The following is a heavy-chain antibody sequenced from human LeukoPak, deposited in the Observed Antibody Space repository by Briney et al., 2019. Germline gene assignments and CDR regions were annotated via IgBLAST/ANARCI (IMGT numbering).Heavy chain of an antibody. V-gene: IGHV4-38-2*01. CDR2: IYHIGST. CDR1: GYSISSGFY. D-gene: IGHD2-21*01. CDR3: ARQGPYCGGDCSNYLDF. Sequence: SETLSLTCAVSGYSISSGFYWGWIRQPPGKGLEWLGSIYHIGSTYYNPPLMSRVTISVDMSKNQFSLKLSSVTAADTSMYYCARQGPYCGGDCSNYLDFWGQGTLVTVSS. J-gene: IGHJ4*02.